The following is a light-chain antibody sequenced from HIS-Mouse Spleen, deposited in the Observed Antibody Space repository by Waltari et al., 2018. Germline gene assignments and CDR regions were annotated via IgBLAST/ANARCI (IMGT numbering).Light chain of an antibody. Sequence: SYELTQPPSVSVSPGQTASITCSGAKLGDKYACWYQQTPGQSPVLVIYQDSKRPSGIPERFSGSNSGNTATLTISGTQAMDEADYYCQAWDSSYSVFGGGTKLTVL. CDR3: QAWDSSYSV. CDR2: QDS. J-gene: IGLJ2*01. CDR1: KLGDKY. V-gene: IGLV3-1*01.